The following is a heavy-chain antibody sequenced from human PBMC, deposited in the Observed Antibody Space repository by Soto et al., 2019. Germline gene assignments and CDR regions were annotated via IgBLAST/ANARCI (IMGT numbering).Heavy chain of an antibody. CDR2: IYWDDDK. Sequence: QITLKESGPTLVKPTQTLTLTCTFSGISLSTSGVGVGWIRQPPGKALEWLARIYWDDDKRYRPSLKCRHTITKDTSKRQVVLTKTNMDPEDTATYYCAHRRTDSISLWSENWCAPWGQGTLVAVSS. D-gene: IGHD3-10*02. CDR3: AHRRTDSISLWSENWCAP. V-gene: IGHV2-5*02. J-gene: IGHJ5*02. CDR1: GISLSTSGVG.